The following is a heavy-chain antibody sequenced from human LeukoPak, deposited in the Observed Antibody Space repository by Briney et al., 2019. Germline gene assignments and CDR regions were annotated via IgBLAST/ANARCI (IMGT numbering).Heavy chain of an antibody. CDR3: ARGGQDSYCGGDCYFDY. V-gene: IGHV1-69*05. J-gene: IGHJ4*02. CDR2: IIPIFGTA. Sequence: SVKVSCKASGGTFSSYGISWVLQAPGQGLEWMGRIIPIFGTANYAQKFQGRVTITTDESTSTAYMELSSLRSEDTAVYYCARGGQDSYCGGDCYFDYWGQGTLVTVSS. D-gene: IGHD2-21*02. CDR1: GGTFSSYG.